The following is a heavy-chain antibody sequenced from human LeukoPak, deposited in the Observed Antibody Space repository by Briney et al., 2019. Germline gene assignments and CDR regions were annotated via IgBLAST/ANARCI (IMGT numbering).Heavy chain of an antibody. V-gene: IGHV3-30*03. CDR1: GFIFSSNA. J-gene: IGHJ6*02. CDR2: ISSDGRNK. Sequence: GGSLRFSCAASGFIFSSNAMHWVRQAPGQGLEWVAVISSDGRNKNYADSVKGRFTISKDNAKNSLYLQMNSLRAEDTALYHCARNNGMDVWGQGTTVIVSS. CDR3: ARNNGMDV.